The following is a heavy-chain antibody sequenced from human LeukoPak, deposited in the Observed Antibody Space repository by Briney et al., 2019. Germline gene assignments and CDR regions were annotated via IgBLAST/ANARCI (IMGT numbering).Heavy chain of an antibody. J-gene: IGHJ4*02. CDR2: ISSSGSTI. V-gene: IGHV3-11*04. Sequence: PGGSLRLSCAASGFTFSDYYMSWIRQAPGKGLEWVSYISSSGSTIYYADSVKGRFTISRDNAKNSLYLQMNSLRAEDTAVYYCARDMTTVTIPEVETDYWGQGTLVTVSS. CDR1: GFTFSDYY. CDR3: ARDMTTVTIPEVETDY. D-gene: IGHD4-11*01.